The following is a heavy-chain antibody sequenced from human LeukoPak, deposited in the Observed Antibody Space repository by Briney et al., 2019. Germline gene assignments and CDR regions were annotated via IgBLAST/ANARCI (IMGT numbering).Heavy chain of an antibody. CDR2: ISGSGGST. CDR1: GFTFSSYA. Sequence: PGGSLRLSCAASGFTFSSYAMSWVRQAPGKGLEWVSAISGSGGSTYYADSVKGRFTTSRDNSKNTLYLQMNSLRAEDTAVYYCAKRFWSGYYLDYWGQGTLVAASS. CDR3: AKRFWSGYYLDY. J-gene: IGHJ4*02. V-gene: IGHV3-23*01. D-gene: IGHD3-3*01.